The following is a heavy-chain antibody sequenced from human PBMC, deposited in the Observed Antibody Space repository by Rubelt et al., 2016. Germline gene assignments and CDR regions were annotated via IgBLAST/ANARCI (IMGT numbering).Heavy chain of an antibody. CDR2: IYPGDSDT. V-gene: IGHV5-51*01. CDR3: ARHPDSGSYGVDY. J-gene: IGHJ4*02. D-gene: IGHD1-26*01. Sequence: IEWMGIIYPGDSDTRYSPSFQGQVTISADKYISTAYLQWSSLKASDTAMYYCARHPDSGSYGVDYWGQGTLVTVSS.